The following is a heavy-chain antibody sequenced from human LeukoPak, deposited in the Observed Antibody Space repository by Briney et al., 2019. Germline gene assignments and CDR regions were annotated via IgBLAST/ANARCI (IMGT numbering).Heavy chain of an antibody. D-gene: IGHD2-8*01. CDR3: ARRAALYGDAFDI. Sequence: GESLKISCKASGYSFTNSWIGWVRQMPGKGLEWMGLINPADSNIKYSPSFQGQVTISADKSISTAYLQWSSLKASDTAMYYCARRAALYGDAFDIWGQGTMVTVSS. CDR1: GYSFTNSW. V-gene: IGHV5-51*01. CDR2: INPADSNI. J-gene: IGHJ3*02.